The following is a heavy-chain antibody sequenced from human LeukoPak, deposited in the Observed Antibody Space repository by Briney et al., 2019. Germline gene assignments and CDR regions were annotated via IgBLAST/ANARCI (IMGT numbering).Heavy chain of an antibody. Sequence: GGSLRLSCAASGFTFNTYGMHWVRQAPGKGLEWVAVIACDGGKKYYADSVKGRFTVSRDNSGNTLYLEMNSLRPEDTAVYYCAKDRRILAVFDYWGQGTLVTVSS. CDR3: AKDRRILAVFDY. CDR2: IACDGGKK. V-gene: IGHV3-30*18. D-gene: IGHD5-12*01. CDR1: GFTFNTYG. J-gene: IGHJ4*02.